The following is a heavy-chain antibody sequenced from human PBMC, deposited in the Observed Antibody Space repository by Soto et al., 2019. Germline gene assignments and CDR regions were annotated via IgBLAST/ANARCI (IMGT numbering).Heavy chain of an antibody. Sequence: QITLKESGPTLVKPTQPLTLTCTFSGFSLSTGGLGVGWIRQSPGEHLKWLALIYWDDDKRYSPSLRSRLTITKDSSKKQVVLIMTNMDPVDTATYYCVHSRCGGDCLRSYSSHYYYGMDVWGQGTTVRASS. J-gene: IGHJ6*02. CDR2: IYWDDDK. CDR3: VHSRCGGDCLRSYSSHYYYGMDV. V-gene: IGHV2-5*02. D-gene: IGHD2-21*02. CDR1: GFSLSTGGLG.